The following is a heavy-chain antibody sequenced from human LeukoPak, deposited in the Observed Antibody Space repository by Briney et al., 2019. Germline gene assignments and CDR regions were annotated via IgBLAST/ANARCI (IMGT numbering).Heavy chain of an antibody. Sequence: GGSLRLSCAASSTFTFSSYSMNWVRQAPGKGLEWVSSITSGSTYIYYLDSVKSRFTISRDNAKNSLYLQMNSLRAEDTAIYYCARDLRGYDSSWFDPWGQGTLVTVSS. J-gene: IGHJ5*02. CDR3: ARDLRGYDSSWFDP. CDR2: ITSGSTYI. D-gene: IGHD5-12*01. CDR1: TFTFSSYS. V-gene: IGHV3-21*01.